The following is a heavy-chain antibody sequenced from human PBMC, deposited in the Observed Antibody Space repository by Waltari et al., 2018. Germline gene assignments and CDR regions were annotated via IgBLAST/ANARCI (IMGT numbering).Heavy chain of an antibody. CDR2: IDPRDSYT. D-gene: IGHD1-1*01. CDR1: GYDLSTFW. CDR3: ARTSTRDFYYMDV. Sequence: EVQLVQSGAEGKKPGESLRISCEGSGYDLSTFWITWVRHMPGKGLEWMGRIDPRDSYTNYSPSFRGHVTISVDRSISTAYIQWSGLRASDTAIYYCARTSTRDFYYMDVWGKGTTVTVSS. J-gene: IGHJ6*03. V-gene: IGHV5-10-1*01.